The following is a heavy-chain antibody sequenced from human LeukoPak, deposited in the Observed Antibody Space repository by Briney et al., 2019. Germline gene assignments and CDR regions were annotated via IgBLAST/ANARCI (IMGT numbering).Heavy chain of an antibody. Sequence: GGSLRLSCAASGLTFRNYAMSWVRQAPGKGLEWVSAISGSGGSTYYADSVKGRFTISRDNSKNTLYLQMNSLRAEDTAVYYCAKDLGSYGSGSYYNYYFDYWGQGTLVTVSS. J-gene: IGHJ4*02. D-gene: IGHD3-10*01. CDR1: GLTFRNYA. V-gene: IGHV3-23*01. CDR3: AKDLGSYGSGSYYNYYFDY. CDR2: ISGSGGST.